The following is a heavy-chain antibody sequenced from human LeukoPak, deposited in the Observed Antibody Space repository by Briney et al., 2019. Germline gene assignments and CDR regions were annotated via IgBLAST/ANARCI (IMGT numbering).Heavy chain of an antibody. D-gene: IGHD3/OR15-3a*01. CDR3: ARAGSDSRTAFDY. CDR1: GFTFSSYS. J-gene: IGHJ4*02. V-gene: IGHV3-21*01. Sequence: GGSLRLSCAASGFTFSSYSMNWVRQAPGKGLEWVSSISSSSYIYYADSVKGRFTISRDNAKNSLYLQMNSLRAEDTAVYYCARAGSDSRTAFDYWGQGTLVTVSS. CDR2: ISSSSYI.